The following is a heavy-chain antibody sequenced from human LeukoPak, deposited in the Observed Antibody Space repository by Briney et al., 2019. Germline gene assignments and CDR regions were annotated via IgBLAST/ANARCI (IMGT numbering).Heavy chain of an antibody. CDR1: GDSISSNSYY. J-gene: IGHJ4*02. CDR2: IYYNGFT. CDR3: ARQDDFWSGGAQIDF. Sequence: SETLSLTCTVSGDSISSNSYYWGWIRQPPGKGLEWSGIIYYNGFTYYSPSFKSRVAISVDTSKNQFSLKLSSVTAADTAVYYCARQDDFWSGGAQIDFWGQGTLVTVSS. V-gene: IGHV4-39*01. D-gene: IGHD3-3*01.